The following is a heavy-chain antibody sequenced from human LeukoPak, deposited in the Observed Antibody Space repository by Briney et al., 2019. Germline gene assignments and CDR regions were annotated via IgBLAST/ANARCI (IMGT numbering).Heavy chain of an antibody. CDR1: GGSFSGYY. CDR2: VNHSGTA. J-gene: IGHJ3*02. D-gene: IGHD1-26*01. V-gene: IGHV4-34*01. Sequence: SETLSLICAVHGGSFSGYYWSWIRQPPGQGLEWIGEVNHSGTARYNPSLESRVTISVDTSKSQSSLNVYFVTAADTAVYYCASLNPFSGRRNAFDIWGQGAMVTVSS. CDR3: ASLNPFSGRRNAFDI.